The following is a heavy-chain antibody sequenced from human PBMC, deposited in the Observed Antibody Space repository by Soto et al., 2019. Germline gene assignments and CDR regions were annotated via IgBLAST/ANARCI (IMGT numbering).Heavy chain of an antibody. CDR3: AKDQYQLFFYYGMDV. V-gene: IGHV3-23*01. D-gene: IGHD2-2*01. J-gene: IGHJ6*02. CDR1: GFTFSSYA. CDR2: ISGGGGGST. Sequence: GGSLSLSCAASGFTFSSYAMSWVRQAPGKGLEWVSVISGGGGGSTYYADSVKGRFTISRDNSKNTLYLLMNSLRAEDTAVYYCAKDQYQLFFYYGMDVWGQGTTVTVSS.